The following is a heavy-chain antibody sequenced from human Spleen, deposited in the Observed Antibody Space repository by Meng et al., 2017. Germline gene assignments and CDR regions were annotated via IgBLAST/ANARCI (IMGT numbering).Heavy chain of an antibody. D-gene: IGHD6-13*01. Sequence: LQRSGPGLVKPSQPVSLTCTGSGGSIRSGSYYWSWIRQPAGKGLEWIGRIYTSGSTNYNPSLKSRVTMSVDTSNNQFSLRLNSLTAADTAVYYCARGAQAATGMRWFDPWGQGTLVTVSS. CDR3: ARGAQAATGMRWFDP. V-gene: IGHV4-61*02. J-gene: IGHJ5*02. CDR2: IYTSGST. CDR1: GGSIRSGSYY.